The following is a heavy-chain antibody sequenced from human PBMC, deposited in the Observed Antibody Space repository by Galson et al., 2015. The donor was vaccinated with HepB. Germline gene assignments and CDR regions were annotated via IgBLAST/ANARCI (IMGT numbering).Heavy chain of an antibody. CDR3: AREFGGWSHYYYFDY. V-gene: IGHV4-61*02. CDR2: IYTSGST. D-gene: IGHD6-19*01. J-gene: IGHJ4*02. CDR1: GGSISSGSYY. Sequence: TLSLTCTVSGGSISSGSYYWSWIRQPAGKGLEWIGRIYTSGSTNYNPSLKSRVTMSVDTSKNQFSLKLSSVTAADTAVYYCAREFGGWSHYYYFDYWGQGTLVTVSS.